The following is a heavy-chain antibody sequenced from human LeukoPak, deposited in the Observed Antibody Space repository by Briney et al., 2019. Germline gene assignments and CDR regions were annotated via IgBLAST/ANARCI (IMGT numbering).Heavy chain of an antibody. D-gene: IGHD3-3*01. CDR3: AREFRTYYDFWSGPYGMDV. CDR2: IKQDGSEK. Sequence: GGSLRLSCAASGFTFSSYWMSWVRQAPGKGLEWVANIKQDGSEKYYVDSVKGRFTISRDNAKNSLYLQMNSLRAEDTAVYYCAREFRTYYDFWSGPYGMDVWGQGTTVTVSS. CDR1: GFTFSSYW. V-gene: IGHV3-7*01. J-gene: IGHJ6*02.